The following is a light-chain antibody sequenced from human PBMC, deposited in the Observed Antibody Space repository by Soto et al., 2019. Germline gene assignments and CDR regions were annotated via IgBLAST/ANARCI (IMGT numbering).Light chain of an antibody. Sequence: DIPMTQSPSSLSSSVGDRATITCRASQTISNWLAWYQQKPGGAPKLLIYAASTLGSGVPSRFSGRASGTESTLTISSLQPDDFATYSCQRSNCHPCTFGQGTKLEIK. CDR2: AAS. J-gene: IGKJ2*02. CDR3: QRSNCHPCT. CDR1: QTISNW. V-gene: IGKV1-5*01.